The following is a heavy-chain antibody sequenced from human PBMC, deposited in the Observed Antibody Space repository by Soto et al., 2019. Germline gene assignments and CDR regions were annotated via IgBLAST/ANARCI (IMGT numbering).Heavy chain of an antibody. CDR3: VTGAPGTWRLDP. V-gene: IGHV3-73*01. D-gene: IGHD1-26*01. CDR1: GFTFSGSV. J-gene: IGHJ5*02. CDR2: IRAKVNNFAT. Sequence: EVPLVQSGGGLVQPGGSVTLSCAASGFTFSGSVIHWVRQASGRGLEWVGRIRAKVNNFATAYAASVKGRFTVSRDDSRSTAYLQMNSLKIEDTAVYYCVTGAPGTWRLDPWGQGTLVSVSS.